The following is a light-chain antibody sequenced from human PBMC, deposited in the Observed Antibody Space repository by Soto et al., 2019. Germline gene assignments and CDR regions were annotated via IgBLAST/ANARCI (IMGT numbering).Light chain of an antibody. CDR3: QQYGSSPIT. Sequence: EVLMTQSPATLSVSPGESATLSCRASQTVAGNLAWYQQKPGQAPRLLIYGASTRATGIPARFSGSGSGTEFTLTISSLQSEDFAVYYCQQYGSSPITFGQGTRLEIK. CDR2: GAS. V-gene: IGKV3-15*01. J-gene: IGKJ5*01. CDR1: QTVAGN.